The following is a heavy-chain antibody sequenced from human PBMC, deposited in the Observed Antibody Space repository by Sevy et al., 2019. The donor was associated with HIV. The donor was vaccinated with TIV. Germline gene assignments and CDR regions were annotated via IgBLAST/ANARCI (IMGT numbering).Heavy chain of an antibody. D-gene: IGHD3-22*01. CDR1: GYTLTELS. Sequence: ASVKVSCKVSGYTLTELSMHWVRQAPGKGLEWMGGFDPEDGETIYAQKFQGRVTMTEDTYTEKAYMELSSLITEDTAVYYCTTMEYYHNIIGYSSGDYWGQGPLVTVSS. CDR3: TTMEYYHNIIGYSSGDY. CDR2: FDPEDGET. J-gene: IGHJ4*02. V-gene: IGHV1-24*01.